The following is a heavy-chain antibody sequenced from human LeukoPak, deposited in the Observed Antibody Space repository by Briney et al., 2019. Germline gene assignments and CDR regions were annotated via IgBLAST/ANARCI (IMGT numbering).Heavy chain of an antibody. CDR1: GFTFSTYA. CDR2: ISGSGGGT. J-gene: IGHJ4*02. Sequence: PGGSLRLSCAASGFTFSTYAMSWVRQAPGKGLGWVSAISGSGGGTFYANSLKGRFTISRDNSRDTLYLQMTSLRAEDTAVYYCAKSLTGYFRGFDCWGQGTLVTVSS. CDR3: AKSLTGYFRGFDC. D-gene: IGHD3-9*01. V-gene: IGHV3-23*01.